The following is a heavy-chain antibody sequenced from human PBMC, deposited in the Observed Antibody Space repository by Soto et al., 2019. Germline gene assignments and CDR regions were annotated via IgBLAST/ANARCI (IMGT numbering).Heavy chain of an antibody. V-gene: IGHV3-30*18. J-gene: IGHJ4*02. D-gene: IGHD3-22*01. Sequence: GGSLRLSCAASGFTFSSYGMHWVRQAPGKGLEWVAVISYDGSNKYYADSVKGRFTTSRDNSKNTLYLQMNSLRAEDTAVYYCAKDLDDSSGYYPDYWGQGTLVTVSS. CDR2: ISYDGSNK. CDR1: GFTFSSYG. CDR3: AKDLDDSSGYYPDY.